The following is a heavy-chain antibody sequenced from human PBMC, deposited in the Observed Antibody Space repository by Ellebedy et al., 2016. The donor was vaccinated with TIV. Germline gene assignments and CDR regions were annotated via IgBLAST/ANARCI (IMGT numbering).Heavy chain of an antibody. J-gene: IGHJ4*02. CDR2: IFDSGTT. D-gene: IGHD3-22*01. Sequence: MPSETLSLTCPVFGGSISGGGYSWSWIRQPPGRGLEWIGNIFDSGTTHYRSSLKSRVTMSLDKSKNEFSLNLTSVTAADTAIYYCAREDTSAYSYWGLGTLVTVSS. V-gene: IGHV4-30-2*01. CDR3: AREDTSAYSY. CDR1: GGSISGGGYS.